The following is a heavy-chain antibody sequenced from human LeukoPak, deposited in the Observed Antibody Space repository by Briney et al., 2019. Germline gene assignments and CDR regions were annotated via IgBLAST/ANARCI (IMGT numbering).Heavy chain of an antibody. V-gene: IGHV3-23*01. CDR1: GITLSNYG. Sequence: GGSLRLSCAVSGITLSNYGMSWVRQAPGKGLEWVAGISGSGGRTNYADSVKGRFTISRDNSKNTLFLQMNSLRAEDTALYYCAKGLREYDFWSGYATWGQGTLVTVSS. CDR3: AKGLREYDFWSGYAT. J-gene: IGHJ5*02. D-gene: IGHD3-3*01. CDR2: ISGSGGRT.